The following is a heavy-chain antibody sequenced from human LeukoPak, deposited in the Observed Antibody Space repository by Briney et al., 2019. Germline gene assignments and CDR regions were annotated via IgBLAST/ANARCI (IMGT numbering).Heavy chain of an antibody. D-gene: IGHD6-19*01. CDR1: GFTFSSFW. CDR2: INSDGYSI. J-gene: IGHJ4*02. CDR3: ARGIAVAGTDS. Sequence: GGSLRLSCAASGFTFSSFWMHWVRQAPGKGLVWVSRINSDGYSIGYADPVKGRFTISRDNAKSTLYLQMNSLRAEDTAVYYCARGIAVAGTDSWGQGTLVTVSS. V-gene: IGHV3-74*01.